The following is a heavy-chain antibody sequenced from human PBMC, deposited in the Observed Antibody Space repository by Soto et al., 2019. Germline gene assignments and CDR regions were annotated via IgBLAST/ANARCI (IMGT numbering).Heavy chain of an antibody. CDR2: ISGSGDTT. CDR1: GFTLRDNV. Sequence: GGSLRLSCAASGFTLRDNVMSWVRQAPGKGLEWVSGISGSGDTTFHADSVKGRFTISRDDSKNTLYLQMNSLRAEDTALYYCAKDGCSSASCYIPNYGMDVWGLGTTVTVSS. CDR3: AKDGCSSASCYIPNYGMDV. J-gene: IGHJ6*02. V-gene: IGHV3-23*01. D-gene: IGHD2-2*02.